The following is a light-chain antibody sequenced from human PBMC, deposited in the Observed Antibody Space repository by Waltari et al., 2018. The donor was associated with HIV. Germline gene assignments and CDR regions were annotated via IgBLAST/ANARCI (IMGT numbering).Light chain of an antibody. CDR1: NSNIGSNF. V-gene: IGLV1-47*01. Sequence: QSVLTQPPSASGTPGQRITISCSGSNSNIGSNFVYWCQQFPGTTPRLLIYRDDRGPAGVPDRFSGSKSGTSASLAISGLRSEDAADYYCAAWDDSLGGSWVFAGGTKLTVL. CDR2: RDD. J-gene: IGLJ3*02. CDR3: AAWDDSLGGSWV.